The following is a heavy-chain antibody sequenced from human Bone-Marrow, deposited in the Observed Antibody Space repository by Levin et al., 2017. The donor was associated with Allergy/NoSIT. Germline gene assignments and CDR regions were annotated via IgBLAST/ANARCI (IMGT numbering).Heavy chain of an antibody. CDR2: ISYDGSNK. V-gene: IGHV3-30*18. Sequence: GESLKISCAASGFTFSSYGMHWVRQAPGKGLEWVAVISYDGSNKYYADSVKGRFTISRDNSKNTLYLQMNSLRAEDTAVYYCAKDQGYQLQNSDDAFDIWGQGTMVTVSS. J-gene: IGHJ3*02. CDR1: GFTFSSYG. CDR3: AKDQGYQLQNSDDAFDI. D-gene: IGHD2-2*01.